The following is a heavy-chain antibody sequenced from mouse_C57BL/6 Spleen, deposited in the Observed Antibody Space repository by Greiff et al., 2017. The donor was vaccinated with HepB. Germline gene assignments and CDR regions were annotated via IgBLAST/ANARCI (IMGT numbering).Heavy chain of an antibody. CDR3: AGWTNDGYYFFAY. Sequence: QVQLKESGAELVKPGASVKISCKASGYAFSSYWMNWVKQRPGKGLEWIGQIYPGDGDTNYNGKFKGKATLTADKSSSTAYMQLSSLTSGDSAVYFGAGWTNDGYYFFAYWGQGTLVTVSA. CDR2: IYPGDGDT. D-gene: IGHD2-3*01. CDR1: GYAFSSYW. J-gene: IGHJ3*01. V-gene: IGHV1-80*01.